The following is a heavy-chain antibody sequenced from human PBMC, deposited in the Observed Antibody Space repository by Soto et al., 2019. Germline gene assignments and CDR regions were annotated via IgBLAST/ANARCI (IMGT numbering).Heavy chain of an antibody. Sequence: ASVKVSCKASGYTFTSYYMHWVRQAPGQGLEWMGIINPSGGSTSYAQKFQGRVTMTRDTSTSTVYMELSSLRSEDTAVYYCARVEYCGGECYSGLGWFDPWGQGTLVTVSS. D-gene: IGHD2-21*01. V-gene: IGHV1-46*01. CDR3: ARVEYCGGECYSGLGWFDP. CDR1: GYTFTSYY. CDR2: INPSGGST. J-gene: IGHJ5*02.